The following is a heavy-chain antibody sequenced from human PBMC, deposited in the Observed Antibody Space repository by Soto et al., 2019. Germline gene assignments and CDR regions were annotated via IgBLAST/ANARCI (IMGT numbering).Heavy chain of an antibody. Sequence: QVQLVESGGGVVQPGRSLRLSCAASGFTFSSYGMHWVRQAPGKGLEWVAVIWYDGSNKYYADSVKGRFTISRDNSKNTLYLQMNSLRAEDTAVYYCARDAQGGGWGALASMDVWGQGTTVTVSS. CDR3: ARDAQGGGWGALASMDV. J-gene: IGHJ6*02. V-gene: IGHV3-33*01. CDR1: GFTFSSYG. CDR2: IWYDGSNK. D-gene: IGHD6-19*01.